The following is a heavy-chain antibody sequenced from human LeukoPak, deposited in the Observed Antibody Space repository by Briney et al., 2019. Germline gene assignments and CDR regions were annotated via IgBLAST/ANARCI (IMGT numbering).Heavy chain of an antibody. J-gene: IGHJ6*02. CDR1: GGTFSSYA. V-gene: IGHV1-69*04. Sequence: SVTVSCKASGGTFSSYAISWVGPAPGQGVAWMGRIIPILGIANYAQKFQGRVTITADKSTSTAYMELSSLRSEDTAGYYCSSDLYSYGSYYYGIYVWGQGNTVTVSS. D-gene: IGHD5-18*01. CDR2: IIPILGIA. CDR3: SSDLYSYGSYYYGIYV.